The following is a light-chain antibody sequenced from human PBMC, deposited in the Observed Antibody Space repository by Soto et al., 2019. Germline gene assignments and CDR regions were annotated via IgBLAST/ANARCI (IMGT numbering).Light chain of an antibody. CDR3: QQYGISPET. V-gene: IGKV3-20*01. CDR1: QSVSSSY. Sequence: EIVLSQSPGTLSLSPGERATLTCRASQSVSSSYLAWYQQKPGQAPRLLIYDASSRATGIPDRFSGSGSGTDFTLTISRLEPEDFAVYYCQQYGISPETFGQGTKVDI. CDR2: DAS. J-gene: IGKJ1*01.